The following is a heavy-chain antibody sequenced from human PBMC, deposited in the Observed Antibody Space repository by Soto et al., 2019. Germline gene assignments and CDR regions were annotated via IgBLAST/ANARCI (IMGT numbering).Heavy chain of an antibody. CDR3: VRTPGMDV. V-gene: IGHV3-72*01. CDR2: IRNKANSYTT. J-gene: IGHJ6*02. Sequence: EVQLVESGGGLVQPGGSLRLSCAASGFRFSDQYMDWVRQAPGKGLEWVGRIRNKANSYTTEYAASVKGRFVISIDDSKNSLYLQMNSLKTEETAVYYCVRTPGMDVRGQGTTVTVSS. CDR1: GFRFSDQY.